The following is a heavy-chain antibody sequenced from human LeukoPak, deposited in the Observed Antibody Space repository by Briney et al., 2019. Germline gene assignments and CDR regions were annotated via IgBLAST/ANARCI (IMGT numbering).Heavy chain of an antibody. CDR3: ARDGIVGATAFDY. CDR2: IKQDGSEK. Sequence: GGSLRLSCAASGFTFSSYWMTWVRQAPGKGLEWVAHIKQDGSEKYYVDSVKGRFTISRDNAKNSLSLQMNSRRAEDTAVYYCARDGIVGATAFDYWGQGTLVSVSS. J-gene: IGHJ4*02. CDR1: GFTFSSYW. V-gene: IGHV3-7*01. D-gene: IGHD1-26*01.